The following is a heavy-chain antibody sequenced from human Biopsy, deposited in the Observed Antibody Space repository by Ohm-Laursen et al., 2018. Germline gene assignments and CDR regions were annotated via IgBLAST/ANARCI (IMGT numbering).Heavy chain of an antibody. J-gene: IGHJ3*02. V-gene: IGHV1-2*02. Sequence: GSSVKVSCKASGYTFTDYSLHWVRQAPGQGLEWMGWVNPNSGATNYAQKFQGRVTMTSDTSISTAYIELRRLISDDTAGYFWARDRMVTIITLVRADSFDIWGQGTLVSVSS. CDR3: ARDRMVTIITLVRADSFDI. D-gene: IGHD3-10*01. CDR1: GYTFTDYS. CDR2: VNPNSGAT.